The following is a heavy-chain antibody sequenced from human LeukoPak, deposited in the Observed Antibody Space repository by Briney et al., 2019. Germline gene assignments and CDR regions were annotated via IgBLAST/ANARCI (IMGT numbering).Heavy chain of an antibody. V-gene: IGHV4-59*01. Sequence: SETLSLTCTDSGDSISNYYWSWIRQPPGKGLEWIGYIYYSGSTNYNPSLKSRVTISVDTSKNQFSLKLSSVTAADTAVYYCARVRTGLYDAFDIWGQGTMVTVSS. CDR2: IYYSGST. CDR1: GDSISNYY. CDR3: ARVRTGLYDAFDI. D-gene: IGHD4-17*01. J-gene: IGHJ3*02.